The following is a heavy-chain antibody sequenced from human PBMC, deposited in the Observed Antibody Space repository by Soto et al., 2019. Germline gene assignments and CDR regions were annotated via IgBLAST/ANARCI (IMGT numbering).Heavy chain of an antibody. V-gene: IGHV1-69*12. CDR3: ARHVPAAGYYYGMDV. J-gene: IGHJ6*02. CDR1: GGTFSSYA. D-gene: IGHD2-2*01. Sequence: QVQLVQSGAAVKKPGSSVKVSCKASGGTFSSYAISWVRQAPGQGLEWMGGIIPIFGTANYAQKFQGRVTITADESTRTAYMELSSLRSEDTAVYYWARHVPAAGYYYGMDVWGQGTTVTVSS. CDR2: IIPIFGTA.